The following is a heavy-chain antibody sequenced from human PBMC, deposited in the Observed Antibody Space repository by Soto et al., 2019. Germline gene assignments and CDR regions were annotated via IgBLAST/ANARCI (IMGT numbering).Heavy chain of an antibody. CDR1: GFSLSTSGVG. D-gene: IGHD5-18*01. CDR3: AHRLGGYSYGYGDAFDI. J-gene: IGHJ3*02. Sequence: QITLKESGPTLVKPTQTLTLTCTFSGFSLSTSGVGVGWIRQPPGKALEWLALNYWDDDKRYSPSLKSRLTITEDTPKNQVVLTITNMVPVDTATYYSAHRLGGYSYGYGDAFDIWGQGRMVTVSS. CDR2: NYWDDDK. V-gene: IGHV2-5*02.